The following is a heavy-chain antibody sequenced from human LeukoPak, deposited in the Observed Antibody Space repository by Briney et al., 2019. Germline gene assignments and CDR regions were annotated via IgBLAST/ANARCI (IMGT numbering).Heavy chain of an antibody. J-gene: IGHJ4*02. Sequence: GASVKVPCKASGGTFSSYAISWVRQAPGQGLEWMGGIIPIFGTANYAQKFQGRVTITTDESTSTAYMELSSLRSEDTAVYYCARGRVSGGGLFDYWGQGTLVTVSS. D-gene: IGHD2-15*01. CDR3: ARGRVSGGGLFDY. V-gene: IGHV1-69*05. CDR2: IIPIFGTA. CDR1: GGTFSSYA.